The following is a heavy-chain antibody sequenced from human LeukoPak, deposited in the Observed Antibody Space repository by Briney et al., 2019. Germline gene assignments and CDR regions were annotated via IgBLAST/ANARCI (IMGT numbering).Heavy chain of an antibody. CDR1: GGSISSSSYY. CDR2: IYYSGST. D-gene: IGHD2-2*01. CDR3: ARPYCSSTSCYYPTAFDI. Sequence: PSETLSLTCTVSGGSISSSSYYWGWIRQPPGKGLEWIGSIYYSGSTYYKPSLKSRVTISVDTSKNQFSLKLSSVTAADTAVYYCARPYCSSTSCYYPTAFDIWGQGTMVTVSS. V-gene: IGHV4-39*01. J-gene: IGHJ3*02.